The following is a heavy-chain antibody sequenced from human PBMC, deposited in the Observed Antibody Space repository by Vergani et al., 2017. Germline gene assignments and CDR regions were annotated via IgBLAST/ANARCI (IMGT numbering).Heavy chain of an antibody. V-gene: IGHV3-21*01. CDR3: ARDTPSSYGRYYYGMDV. J-gene: IGHJ6*02. Sequence: EVQLVESGGGLVKPGGSLRLSCAASGFTFSSYSMNWVRHAPGKGREWVSSISSSSSYIYYADSGKSRFTISRDNAKNSLYLQMNSLRAEDTAVYYCARDTPSSYGRYYYGMDVWGQGTTGTVSS. CDR2: ISSSSSYI. D-gene: IGHD5-18*01. CDR1: GFTFSSYS.